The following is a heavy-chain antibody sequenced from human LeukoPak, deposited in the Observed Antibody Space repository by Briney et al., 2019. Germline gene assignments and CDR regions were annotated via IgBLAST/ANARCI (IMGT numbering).Heavy chain of an antibody. CDR2: ISTFNGNT. CDR3: ARGNWNDPKVHSDY. V-gene: IGHV1-18*01. J-gene: IGHJ4*02. CDR1: GYTFSSYS. Sequence: GASVKVSCKASGYTFSSYSITWVRQAPGQGLEWMGWISTFNGNTSYAQKFQGRVTLTTDTSTNTAYMDLRSLRFDDTAVYYCARGNWNDPKVHSDYWGQGTLVTVSS. D-gene: IGHD1-1*01.